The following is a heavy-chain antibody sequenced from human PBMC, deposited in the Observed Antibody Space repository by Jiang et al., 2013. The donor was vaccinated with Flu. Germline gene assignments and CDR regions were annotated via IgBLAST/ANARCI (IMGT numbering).Heavy chain of an antibody. J-gene: IGHJ6*02. CDR3: ARLKGGAGGSGKVDV. Sequence: GSGLVKPSETLSLTCTVSGGSISSSSYYWGWIRQPPGKGREWIGSIYYSGSTYYNPSLKSRVTISVDTSKNQFSLKLSSVTAADTAVYYCARLKGGAGGSGKVDVWGRRDHGHRLL. V-gene: IGHV4-39*01. D-gene: IGHD3-10*01. CDR2: IYYSGST. CDR1: GGSISSSSYY.